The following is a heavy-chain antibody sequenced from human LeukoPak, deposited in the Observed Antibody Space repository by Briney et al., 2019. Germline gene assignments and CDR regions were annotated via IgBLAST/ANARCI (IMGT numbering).Heavy chain of an antibody. D-gene: IGHD6-19*01. Sequence: PSETLSLTCTVSGGSISSYYWSWIRQPPGKGLEWIGYIYYSGSTNHNPSLKSRVTISVDTSKNQFSLKLSSVTAAGTAVYYCARAVADAFDIWGQGTMVTVSS. CDR3: ARAVADAFDI. CDR1: GGSISSYY. CDR2: IYYSGST. J-gene: IGHJ3*02. V-gene: IGHV4-59*08.